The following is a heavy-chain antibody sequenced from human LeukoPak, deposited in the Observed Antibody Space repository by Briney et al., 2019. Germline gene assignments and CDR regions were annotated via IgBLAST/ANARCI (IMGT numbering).Heavy chain of an antibody. J-gene: IGHJ4*02. CDR2: ISGSGGST. Sequence: GGSLRLSCAASGFTFSSYAMSWVRQAPGKGLEWVSAISGSGGSTYYADSVKGRFTISRDNSKNTLYLQMNSLRAEDTAVYYCAKGFQYYGSGSYYSYWGQGTLVTVSS. D-gene: IGHD3-10*01. CDR1: GFTFSSYA. CDR3: AKGFQYYGSGSYYSY. V-gene: IGHV3-23*01.